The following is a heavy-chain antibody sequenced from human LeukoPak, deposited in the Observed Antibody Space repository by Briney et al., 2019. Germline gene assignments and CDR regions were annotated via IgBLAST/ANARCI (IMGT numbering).Heavy chain of an antibody. J-gene: IGHJ4*02. D-gene: IGHD3-3*01. CDR2: ISGSGGST. CDR1: GFTFSSYA. Sequence: GGSLRLSCAASGFTFSSYAMSWVRQAPGKGLEWVSVISGSGGSTYYADSVKGRFTISRDNSKNTLYLQTNSLRAEDTAVYYCAKDPLFLPFGASEDYFDYWGQGTLVTVSS. V-gene: IGHV3-23*01. CDR3: AKDPLFLPFGASEDYFDY.